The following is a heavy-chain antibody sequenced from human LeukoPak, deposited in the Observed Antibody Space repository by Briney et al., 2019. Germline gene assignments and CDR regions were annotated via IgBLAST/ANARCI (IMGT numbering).Heavy chain of an antibody. V-gene: IGHV4-4*07. CDR3: ARAPPRVSSRYYYMDV. Sequence: SETLSLTCTVSGGSISSYYWSWIRQPARKGLEWIGRIYTSGSTNYNPSLKSRVTMSVDTSKNQFSLKLSSVTAADTAVYYCARAPPRVSSRYYYMDVWGKGTTVTVSS. CDR1: GGSISSYY. J-gene: IGHJ6*03. D-gene: IGHD6-6*01. CDR2: IYTSGST.